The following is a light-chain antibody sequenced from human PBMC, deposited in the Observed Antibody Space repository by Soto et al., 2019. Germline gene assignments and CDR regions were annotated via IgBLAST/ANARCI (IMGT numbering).Light chain of an antibody. CDR3: QQYGGSPRT. CDR1: QSISSNF. Sequence: EIVLTQSPGTLSLSPGEGATLSCRASQSISSNFLAWYQQKRGQAPRLLIHGASNRATGIPDRFSGSGSGTDFTLTNTRLEHEDFAVYYCQQYGGSPRTLGQGTKVEVK. V-gene: IGKV3-20*01. CDR2: GAS. J-gene: IGKJ1*01.